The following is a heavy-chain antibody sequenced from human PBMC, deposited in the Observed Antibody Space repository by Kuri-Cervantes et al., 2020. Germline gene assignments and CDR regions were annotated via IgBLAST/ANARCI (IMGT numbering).Heavy chain of an antibody. Sequence: GSLRLSCAVYGGSFSGYYWSWIRQPPGKGLEWIGEINHSGSTNYNPSLKSRVTISVDTSKNQFSLKLSSVTAADTAVYYCARGISIAAAGFDYWGQGTLVTVSS. J-gene: IGHJ4*02. CDR3: ARGISIAAAGFDY. CDR2: INHSGST. CDR1: GGSFSGYY. D-gene: IGHD6-13*01. V-gene: IGHV4-34*01.